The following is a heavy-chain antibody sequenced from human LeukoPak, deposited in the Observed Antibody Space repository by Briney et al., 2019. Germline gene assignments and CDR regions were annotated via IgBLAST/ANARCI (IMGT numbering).Heavy chain of an antibody. CDR3: AKDYGFYPFFTY. V-gene: IGHV3-23*01. CDR2: INYSGNI. CDR1: GFTLTSYG. J-gene: IGHJ4*02. Sequence: GGSLRLSCAASGFTLTSYGMTWVRQAPGKGLEWASSINYSGNIYYADSVKGRFTSSRDISKNTLYLQMNSLRVEDTAICYCAKDYGFYPFFTYWGQGILVTVSS. D-gene: IGHD3/OR15-3a*01.